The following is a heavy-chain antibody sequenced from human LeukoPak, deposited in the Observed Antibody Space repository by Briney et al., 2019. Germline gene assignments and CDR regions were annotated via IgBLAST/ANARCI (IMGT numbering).Heavy chain of an antibody. D-gene: IGHD2-15*01. CDR1: GFTFSSYW. CDR2: IKQDGSEK. J-gene: IGHJ6*03. Sequence: GGSLRLSCAASGFTFSSYWMSWVRQAPGKGLEWVANIKQDGSEKYYVDSVKGRFTISRDNAKNSLYLQMNSLRAEDTAVYYCARDFEDSDYYYYYMDVWGEGTTVTVSS. V-gene: IGHV3-7*01. CDR3: ARDFEDSDYYYYYMDV.